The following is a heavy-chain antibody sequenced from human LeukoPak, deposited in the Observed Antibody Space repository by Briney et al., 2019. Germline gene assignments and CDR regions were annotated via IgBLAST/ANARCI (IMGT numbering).Heavy chain of an antibody. CDR1: GYIFTFYY. CDR2: IKPSDGST. J-gene: IGHJ6*02. Sequence: ASVTVSCKASGYIFTFYYLHWVRQAPGQGLEWMGIIKPSDGSTSYAQKFQGRVTMTRDTPTSTVYMELSSLRSEDTAVYYCARDPPRECLEWYNPLDVSGQGTTVTVSS. CDR3: ARDPPRECLEWYNPLDV. V-gene: IGHV1-46*01. D-gene: IGHD3-3*01.